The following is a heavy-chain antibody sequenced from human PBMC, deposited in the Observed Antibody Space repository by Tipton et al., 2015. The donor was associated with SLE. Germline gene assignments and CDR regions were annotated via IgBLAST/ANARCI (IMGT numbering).Heavy chain of an antibody. J-gene: IGHJ5*02. D-gene: IGHD6-19*01. CDR3: AGQGIAVRWFDP. CDR1: GGSISSGGYY. Sequence: TLSLTCTVSGGSISSGGYYWGWFRQPPGKGLEWIGSIYYSGSTYYNPTLKSRVTISVDTSKNPFSLKLSSVTAADTAVYYCAGQGIAVRWFDPWGQGTLVTVSP. V-gene: IGHV4-39*07. CDR2: IYYSGST.